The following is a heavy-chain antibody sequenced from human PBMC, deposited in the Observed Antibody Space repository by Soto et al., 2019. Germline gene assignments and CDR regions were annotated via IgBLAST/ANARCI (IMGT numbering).Heavy chain of an antibody. V-gene: IGHV4-30-4*01. J-gene: IGHJ5*02. CDR3: AREAYYYDSSGYSRPTTLDP. D-gene: IGHD3-22*01. CDR1: GGSISSGDYY. CDR2: IYYSGST. Sequence: SETLSLTCTVSGGSISSGDYYWSWIRQPPGKGLEWIGYIYYSGSTYYNPSLKSRVTISVDTSKNQFSLKLSSVTAADTAVYYCAREAYYYDSSGYSRPTTLDPWGQGTLVTVSS.